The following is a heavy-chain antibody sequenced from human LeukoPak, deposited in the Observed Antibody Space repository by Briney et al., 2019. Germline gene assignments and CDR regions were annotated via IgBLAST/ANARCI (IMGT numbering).Heavy chain of an antibody. V-gene: IGHV3-23*01. D-gene: IGHD5-18*01. CDR3: ARDLYTYGSTGVDY. J-gene: IGHJ4*02. CDR1: GFTLSNYA. Sequence: GGSLRLSCAVPGFTLSNYAMSWVRQAPGKGLEWVSGISSSGGSTYYPDSVKGRFTISRDNSKNTLFLLMNSLRAEDTAVYYCARDLYTYGSTGVDYWGQGTLATVSS. CDR2: ISSSGGST.